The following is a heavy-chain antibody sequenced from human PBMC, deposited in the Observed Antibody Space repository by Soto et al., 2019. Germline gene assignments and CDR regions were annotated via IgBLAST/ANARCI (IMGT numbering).Heavy chain of an antibody. CDR3: ARSSRGGELEGGSVNWFDP. CDR2: ISAYNGNT. V-gene: IGHV1-18*01. D-gene: IGHD1-1*01. J-gene: IGHJ5*02. Sequence: QVQLVQSGAEVKKPGASVKVSCKASGYTFTSYGISWVRQAPGQGLEWMGWISAYNGNTNYAQKLQGRVTMTTDTSTSTAYMELRSLRSDDTVVYYCARSSRGGELEGGSVNWFDPWGQGTLVTVSS. CDR1: GYTFTSYG.